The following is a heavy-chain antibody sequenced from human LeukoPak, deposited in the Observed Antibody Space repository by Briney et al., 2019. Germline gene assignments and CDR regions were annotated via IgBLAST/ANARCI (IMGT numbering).Heavy chain of an antibody. CDR1: GFTFDDYA. CDR3: AKGGNDFWSGYYA. J-gene: IGHJ5*02. D-gene: IGHD3-3*01. V-gene: IGHV3-9*03. Sequence: GGSLRLSCAASGFTFDDYAMHWVRQAPGKGLEWVSGISWNSGSIGYADSVKGRFTISRGNAKNSLYLQMNSLRAEDMALYYCAKGGNDFWSGYYAWGQGTLVTVSS. CDR2: ISWNSGSI.